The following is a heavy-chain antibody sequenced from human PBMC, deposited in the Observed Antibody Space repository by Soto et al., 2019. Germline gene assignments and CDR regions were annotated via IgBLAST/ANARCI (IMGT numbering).Heavy chain of an antibody. CDR3: ARGGYCSGGSCYSGINWFDP. CDR1: GFTFNNYA. J-gene: IGHJ5*02. D-gene: IGHD2-15*01. V-gene: IGHV3-30*04. Sequence: LRXSCAAAGFTFNNYAMHWVRQAPGKGQECVAVISYDGSNKYYADSVKGRFTISRDNSKNTLYLQMNSLRAEDTAVYYCARGGYCSGGSCYSGINWFDPWGQGTLVTVSS. CDR2: ISYDGSNK.